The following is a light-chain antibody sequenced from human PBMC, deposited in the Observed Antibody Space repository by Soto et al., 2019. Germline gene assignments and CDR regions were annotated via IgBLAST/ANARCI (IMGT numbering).Light chain of an antibody. CDR3: QQYTNTNHPWM. CDR2: DAS. J-gene: IGKJ2*01. Sequence: DIQITQSPSTLSASVGDRVTITCRASQSISSWLAWYQQKPGKAPKLLVYDASTLQSGVASRFSGSGSGTEFTLIISGLQPDDSATYYCQQYTNTNHPWMFGHGAK. V-gene: IGKV1-5*01. CDR1: QSISSW.